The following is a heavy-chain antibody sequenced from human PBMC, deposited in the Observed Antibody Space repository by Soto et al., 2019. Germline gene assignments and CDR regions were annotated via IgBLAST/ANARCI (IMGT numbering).Heavy chain of an antibody. J-gene: IGHJ6*02. V-gene: IGHV4-39*01. Sequence: QLQLQESGPGLVKPSETLSLTCTVSGGSISSSSYYWGWIRQPPGKGLEWIGSIYYSGSTYYNPSLKSRVTISVDTSKNQFSLKLSSVTAADTAVYYCASNYESSGSYYYYYGMDVWGQWTTVTVSS. CDR2: IYYSGST. CDR3: ASNYESSGSYYYYYGMDV. CDR1: GGSISSSSYY. D-gene: IGHD3-22*01.